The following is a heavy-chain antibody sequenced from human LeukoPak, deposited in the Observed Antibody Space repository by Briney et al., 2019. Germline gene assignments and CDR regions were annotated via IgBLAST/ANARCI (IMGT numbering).Heavy chain of an antibody. CDR2: ISHSGST. V-gene: IGHV4-34*01. D-gene: IGHD2-15*01. Sequence: PSETLSLTCAVYGGSFSGYYWSWIRQPPGKGLEWIGEISHSGSTNYNPSLKSGVTISVDTSKNQFSLKLSSVTAADTAVYYCARGGSRIVVVVAARNPHYFDNWGQGTLVTVSS. J-gene: IGHJ4*02. CDR1: GGSFSGYY. CDR3: ARGGSRIVVVVAARNPHYFDN.